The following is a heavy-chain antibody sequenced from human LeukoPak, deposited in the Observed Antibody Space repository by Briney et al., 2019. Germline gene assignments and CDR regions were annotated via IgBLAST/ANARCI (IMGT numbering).Heavy chain of an antibody. CDR1: GGTFRSYA. Sequence: GASVNVSCKASGGTFRSYAIAWVRQAPGQGLEWMGRITVLSGTTNYAQKFQDRVAITTDEPTSTAYLEVSGLTSEDTAVYCCATELRGYSFGYDSWGQGTLVTVSS. CDR3: ATELRGYSFGYDS. CDR2: ITVLSGTT. J-gene: IGHJ5*01. V-gene: IGHV1-69*05. D-gene: IGHD5-18*01.